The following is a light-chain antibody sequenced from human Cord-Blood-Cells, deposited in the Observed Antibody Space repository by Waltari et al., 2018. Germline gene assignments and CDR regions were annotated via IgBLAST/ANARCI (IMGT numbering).Light chain of an antibody. CDR3: QQYYSTPYT. V-gene: IGKV4-1*01. CDR1: QSVLYSSNNKNY. CDR2: WAS. J-gene: IGKJ2*01. Sequence: DIVMTQSPDSLAVSLGEGATINCKSSQSVLYSSNNKNYLAWYQQKPGQPPKLLIYWASTRESGVPDRFSGSGSGTYFTLTISSLQAEDVAVYYCQQYYSTPYTFGQGTKLEIK.